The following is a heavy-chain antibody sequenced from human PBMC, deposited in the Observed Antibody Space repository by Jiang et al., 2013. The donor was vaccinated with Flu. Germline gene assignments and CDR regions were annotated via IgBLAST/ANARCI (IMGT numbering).Heavy chain of an antibody. J-gene: IGHJ4*02. D-gene: IGHD2-2*01. CDR1: GYXLTGFD. CDR3: ARNMPLDY. V-gene: IGHV1-8*01. Sequence: VSCKTSGYXLTGFDNQLGATGSGQGLEWMGRMNPESGNTDFAQKFQGRVTMTWNPSIRTAYMELSSLKSEDTAVYYCARNMPLDYWGQGTLVTVSS. CDR2: MNPESGNT.